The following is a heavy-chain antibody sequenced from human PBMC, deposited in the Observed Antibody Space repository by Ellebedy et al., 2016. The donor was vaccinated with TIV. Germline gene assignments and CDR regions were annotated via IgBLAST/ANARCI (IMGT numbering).Heavy chain of an antibody. V-gene: IGHV3-21*01. CDR1: GFTLSSYS. J-gene: IGHJ4*02. CDR3: AKSSIAARGGYFDY. CDR2: ISSSSSYI. Sequence: GESLKISXAASGFTLSSYSMNWVRQAPGKGLEWVSSISSSSSYIYYADSVKGRFTISRDNAKNSLYLQMNSLRAEDTAVYYCAKSSIAARGGYFDYWGQGTLVTVSS. D-gene: IGHD6-6*01.